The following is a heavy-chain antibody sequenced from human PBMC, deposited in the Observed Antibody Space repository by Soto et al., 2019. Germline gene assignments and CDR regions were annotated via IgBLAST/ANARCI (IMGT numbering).Heavy chain of an antibody. J-gene: IGHJ4*02. V-gene: IGHV3-23*01. D-gene: IGHD6-19*01. CDR1: GFTFSSYA. Sequence: EVQLLESGGCLVQPGGSLRLSCAASGFTFSSYAMTWVRQAPGKGLEWVSGISGGGGSTYYADSVKGRFTISRDNSKNTMYLQMNSLRAEDTAVYYCAKSSHSSGWSDLDYWGQGTLVTVSS. CDR3: AKSSHSSGWSDLDY. CDR2: ISGGGGST.